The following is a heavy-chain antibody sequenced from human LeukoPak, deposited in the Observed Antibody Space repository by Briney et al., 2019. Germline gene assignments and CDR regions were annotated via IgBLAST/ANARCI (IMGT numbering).Heavy chain of an antibody. CDR1: GGSISSSSSAY. CDR3: VSPRGFSYGYFDY. Sequence: SQTLSLTCTVSGGSISSSSSAYWGWIRQPPGKGLEWIGSIYYSKNTYYNPSLKSRVTISADTSKNQFSLTLGSVSATDTAVYYCVSPRGFSYGYFDYWGQGTLVTVSS. V-gene: IGHV4-39*01. CDR2: IYYSKNT. J-gene: IGHJ4*02. D-gene: IGHD5-18*01.